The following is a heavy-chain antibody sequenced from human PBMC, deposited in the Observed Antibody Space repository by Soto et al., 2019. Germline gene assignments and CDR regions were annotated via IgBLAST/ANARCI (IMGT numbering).Heavy chain of an antibody. CDR3: ARGVVPAAISPPLYYYYMDV. J-gene: IGHJ6*03. D-gene: IGHD2-2*02. CDR1: GFPVRSNY. Sequence: GSLRLSCAASGFPVRSNYMSWVRQAPGKGLEWVSVIYSGGSTYYADSVKGRFTISRDNSKNTLYLQMNSLRAEDRAVYYCARGVVPAAISPPLYYYYMDVWGKGTTVTVSS. V-gene: IGHV3-66*01. CDR2: IYSGGST.